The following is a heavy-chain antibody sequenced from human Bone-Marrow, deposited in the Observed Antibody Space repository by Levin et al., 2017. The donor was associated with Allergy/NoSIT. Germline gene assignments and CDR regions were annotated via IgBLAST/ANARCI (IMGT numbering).Heavy chain of an antibody. J-gene: IGHJ4*02. Sequence: GESLKISCAASGFTFKNFWMSWVRQAPGKGLEWLANINQDGGETYYAASLRGRFTVSRDDAQNAVYLQMNTLRSEDTAVYYCARTYLAVIAFDSWGQGAPVTVSS. CDR2: INQDGGET. D-gene: IGHD3-3*02. CDR3: ARTYLAVIAFDS. V-gene: IGHV3-7*01. CDR1: GFTFKNFW.